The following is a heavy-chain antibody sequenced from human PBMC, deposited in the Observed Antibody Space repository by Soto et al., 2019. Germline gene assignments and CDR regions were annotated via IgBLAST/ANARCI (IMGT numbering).Heavy chain of an antibody. V-gene: IGHV3-30*18. CDR3: AKQAVPAAIDAFDI. D-gene: IGHD2-2*02. Sequence: GGSLRLSCAASGFTFSSYGMHWVRQAPGKGLEWVAVISYDGSNKYYADSVKGRFTISRDNSKNTLYLQMNSLRAEDTAVYYCAKQAVPAAIDAFDIWGQGTMVTVSS. CDR1: GFTFSSYG. CDR2: ISYDGSNK. J-gene: IGHJ3*02.